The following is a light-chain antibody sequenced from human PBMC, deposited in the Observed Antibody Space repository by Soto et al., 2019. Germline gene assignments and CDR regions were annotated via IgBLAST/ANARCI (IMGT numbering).Light chain of an antibody. Sequence: DIQMPPSPSSLSASVGDRVTFTCRASRGITNHLAWYQQKPGKVPKLLIYAVSTLQSGDPSRFSGSESGTDFTLTISLLQTEDVATYFCLTYNSGLWTFGQGTKVEIK. CDR2: AVS. CDR1: RGITNH. V-gene: IGKV1-27*01. J-gene: IGKJ1*01. CDR3: LTYNSGLWT.